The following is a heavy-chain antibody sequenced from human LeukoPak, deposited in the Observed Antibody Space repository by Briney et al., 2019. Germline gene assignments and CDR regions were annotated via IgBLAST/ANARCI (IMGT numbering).Heavy chain of an antibody. CDR1: GGSISSYY. CDR3: AREENCSGGSCFDP. J-gene: IGHJ5*02. V-gene: IGHV4-4*07. Sequence: SETLSLTCTVSGGSISSYYWSWIRQPTGKGLEWIGRIYTSGSTNYNPSLKSRVTMSVDTSKNQFSLKLSSVTAADTAVYYCAREENCSGGSCFDPWGQGTLVTVSS. D-gene: IGHD2-15*01. CDR2: IYTSGST.